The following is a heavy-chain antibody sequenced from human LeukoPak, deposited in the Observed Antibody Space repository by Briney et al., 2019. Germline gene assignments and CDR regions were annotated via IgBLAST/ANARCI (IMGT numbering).Heavy chain of an antibody. Sequence: SETLSLTCTVSGGSISRTSYYWGWIRQPPGEGLEWIGSIFYSGNTYYNPSLESRLTISADTSKNQFSLNLNSVTAADTAVYFCARGDSSTWFPSGLHIDHWGQGILVSVSS. D-gene: IGHD6-13*01. CDR2: IFYSGNT. CDR1: GGSISRTSYY. V-gene: IGHV4-39*07. J-gene: IGHJ4*02. CDR3: ARGDSSTWFPSGLHIDH.